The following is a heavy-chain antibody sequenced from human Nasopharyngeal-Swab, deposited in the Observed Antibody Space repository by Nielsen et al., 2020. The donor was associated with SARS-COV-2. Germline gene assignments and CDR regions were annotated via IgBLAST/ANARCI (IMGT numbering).Heavy chain of an antibody. J-gene: IGHJ3*02. CDR3: ARGDYDFWSGWVSAFDI. D-gene: IGHD3-3*01. CDR1: GYTFTSYA. Sequence: ASVKVSCKAAGYTFTSYAMNWVRQAPGQGREWMGWINTNTGNPTYAQGFTGRFVFSLDTSVSTAYLQISSLKAEDTAVYYCARGDYDFWSGWVSAFDIWGQGTMVTVSS. CDR2: INTNTGNP. V-gene: IGHV7-4-1*02.